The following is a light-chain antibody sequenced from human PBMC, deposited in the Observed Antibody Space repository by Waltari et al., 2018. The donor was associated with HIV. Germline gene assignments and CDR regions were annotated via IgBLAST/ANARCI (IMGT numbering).Light chain of an antibody. CDR3: TAWDDSLKGLV. V-gene: IGLV1-44*01. Sequence: QSVLTQPPSASGTPGQRVTISCSGSSSNIGRNTVTWYQQLPRTAPKLLTYNNDQRPSGVPDRFSGSKSGTSASLAISGLQSEDEADYYCTAWDDSLKGLVFAGGTKLTVL. CDR2: NND. J-gene: IGLJ2*01. CDR1: SSNIGRNT.